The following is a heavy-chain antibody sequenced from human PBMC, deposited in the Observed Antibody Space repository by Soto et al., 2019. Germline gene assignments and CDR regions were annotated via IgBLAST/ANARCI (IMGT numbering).Heavy chain of an antibody. CDR1: GGTFSSYA. CDR2: IIPIFGTA. Sequence: AASVKVSCKASGGTFSSYAISWVRQAPGQGLEWMGGIIPIFGTANYAQKFQGRVTITADESTSTAYMELSSLRSEDTAVYYCAEAPAASEAYYYGMDVWGQGTTVTVSS. CDR3: AEAPAASEAYYYGMDV. V-gene: IGHV1-69*13. D-gene: IGHD2-2*01. J-gene: IGHJ6*02.